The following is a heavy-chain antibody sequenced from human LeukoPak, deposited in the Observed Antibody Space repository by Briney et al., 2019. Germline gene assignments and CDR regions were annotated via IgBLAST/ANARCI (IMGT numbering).Heavy chain of an antibody. CDR3: AKDLGAYYDFWSGYYSQADGY. D-gene: IGHD3-3*01. J-gene: IGHJ4*02. V-gene: IGHV3-30*18. Sequence: GGSLRLSCAASGFTFSSYGMHWVRQAPGKGLEWVAVISYDGSNKYYADSVKGRFTISRDNSKNTLYLQMNSLRAEDTAVYYCAKDLGAYYDFWSGYYSQADGYWXQGTLVTVSS. CDR2: ISYDGSNK. CDR1: GFTFSSYG.